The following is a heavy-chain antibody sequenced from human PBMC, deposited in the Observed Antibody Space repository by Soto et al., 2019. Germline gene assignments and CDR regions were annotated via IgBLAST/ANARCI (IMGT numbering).Heavy chain of an antibody. J-gene: IGHJ5*02. CDR3: ARDRRRHDSENWFDT. CDR2: ISSSGSTI. D-gene: IGHD2-15*01. CDR1: GFTFSDYY. V-gene: IGHV3-11*01. Sequence: GGSLRLSCAASGFTFSDYYMSWIRQAPGKGLEWVSYISSSGSTIYYADSVKGRFTISRDNAKNSLYLQMNSLRAEDTAVYYCARDRRRHDSENWFDTWGQGTLVTVSS.